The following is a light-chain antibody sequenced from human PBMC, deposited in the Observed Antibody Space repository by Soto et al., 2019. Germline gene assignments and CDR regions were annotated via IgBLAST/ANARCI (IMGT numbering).Light chain of an antibody. CDR3: TSFKTTNTYV. J-gene: IGLJ1*01. Sequence: QSALTQPASVSGSPGQSITISCTGTSSDVAAYNYVSWYQQHSGKAPKLMIYEVTNRPSGVSNRFSGSKSGSTASLTISGLQAEDEADYYCTSFKTTNTYVFGSGTKVTVL. CDR2: EVT. V-gene: IGLV2-14*01. CDR1: SSDVAAYNY.